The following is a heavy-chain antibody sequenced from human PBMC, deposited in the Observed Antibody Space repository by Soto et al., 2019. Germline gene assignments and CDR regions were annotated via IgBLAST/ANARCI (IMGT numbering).Heavy chain of an antibody. V-gene: IGHV1-18*01. CDR2: INAYNGNT. J-gene: IGHJ4*02. CDR1: GYSFTRYG. D-gene: IGHD1-26*01. CDR3: ARDLGGSYYAPVDY. Sequence: ASVKVSCKASGYSFTRYGIGWARQAPGQGLEWMGWINAYNGNTNYAQNLQGRLTPTTDTSTSTAYMELRSLRSDDTAVYYCARDLGGSYYAPVDYWGQGTLVTVSS.